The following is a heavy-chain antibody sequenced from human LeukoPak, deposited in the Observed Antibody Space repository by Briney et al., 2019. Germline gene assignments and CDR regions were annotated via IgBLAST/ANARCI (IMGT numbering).Heavy chain of an antibody. D-gene: IGHD6-19*01. V-gene: IGHV3-7*01. CDR2: IKQDGSEK. J-gene: IGHJ4*02. CDR1: GFTFSSYW. CDR3: ARGALRPSGWDYYFDY. Sequence: GGSLRLSCAASGFTFSSYWMSWVRQAPGKGLEWVANIKQDGSEKYYVDSVKGRFTISRDNAKNSLYLQMNSLRAEDTAVYYCARGALRPSGWDYYFDYWGQGTLVTVSS.